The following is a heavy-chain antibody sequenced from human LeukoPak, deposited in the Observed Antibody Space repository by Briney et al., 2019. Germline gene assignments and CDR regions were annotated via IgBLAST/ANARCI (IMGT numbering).Heavy chain of an antibody. CDR2: INHSGST. V-gene: IGHV4-34*01. CDR1: GGPISSYY. J-gene: IGHJ3*02. Sequence: SETLSLTCTVSGGPISSYYWSWIRQPPGKGLEWIGEINHSGSTNYNPSLKSRVTISVDTSKNQFSLKLSSVTAADTAVYYCARRERIVVVPAAKARGAFDIWGQGTVVTVSS. D-gene: IGHD2-2*01. CDR3: ARRERIVVVPAAKARGAFDI.